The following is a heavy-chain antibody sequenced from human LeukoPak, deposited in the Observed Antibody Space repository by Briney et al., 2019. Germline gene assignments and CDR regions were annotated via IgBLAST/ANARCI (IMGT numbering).Heavy chain of an antibody. J-gene: IGHJ3*01. D-gene: IGHD3-22*01. Sequence: GGSLRLSCAASEFTLSDCDMSWFRQAPGEGLEWISYTSSNSTFTNYADSVKGRFTVSRDKAENSMYLQMNSLRAEDTAVYYCASQSYYDSSGYPETWGQGTMVTVSS. CDR1: EFTLSDCD. CDR2: TSSNSTFT. CDR3: ASQSYYDSSGYPET. V-gene: IGHV3-11*06.